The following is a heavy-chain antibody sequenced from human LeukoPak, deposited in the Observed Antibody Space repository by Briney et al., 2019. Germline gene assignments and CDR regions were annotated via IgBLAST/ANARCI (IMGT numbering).Heavy chain of an antibody. CDR2: IGGTGAGT. D-gene: IGHD3-22*01. V-gene: IGHV3-23*01. CDR3: AKDPGAYYYDSSAYSFDS. Sequence: PGGSLRLSCAASGFTFNNYAMSWVRQAPGKGLEWVSSIGGTGAGTKYADSVKGRFTISRDNSKNTMYLQMNSLRAEDTAVYYCAKDPGAYYYDSSAYSFDSWGQGTLVTVSS. CDR1: GFTFNNYA. J-gene: IGHJ4*02.